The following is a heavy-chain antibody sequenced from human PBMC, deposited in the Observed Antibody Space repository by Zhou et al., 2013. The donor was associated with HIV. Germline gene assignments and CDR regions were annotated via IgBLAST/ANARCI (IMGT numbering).Heavy chain of an antibody. CDR1: GGTFSSYA. D-gene: IGHD2-15*01. Sequence: QVQLVQSGAEVKKPGSSVKVSCKASGGTFSSYAISWVRQAPGQGLEWMGRIIPILGIANYAQKFQGRVTITADKSTSTAYMELSSLRSEDTAVYYCASSHCSGGSCYPHYYYYMDVWGKGDHGSTVSS. V-gene: IGHV1-69*04. CDR2: IIPILGIA. J-gene: IGHJ6*03. CDR3: ASSHCSGGSCYPHYYYYMDV.